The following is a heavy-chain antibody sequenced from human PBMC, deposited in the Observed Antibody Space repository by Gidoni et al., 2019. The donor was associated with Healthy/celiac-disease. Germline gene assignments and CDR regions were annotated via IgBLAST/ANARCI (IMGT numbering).Heavy chain of an antibody. J-gene: IGHJ3*02. CDR3: ARSRNDYGGNDAFDI. Sequence: QVQLVESGGGVVKPGGSLRLSWAASGFTFTDYYMSWIRQAPGKGLEWVSYISSSSSYTNYADSVKGRFTISRDNAKNSLYLQMNSLRAEDTAVYYCARSRNDYGGNDAFDIWGQGTMVTVSS. V-gene: IGHV3-11*05. D-gene: IGHD4-17*01. CDR1: GFTFTDYY. CDR2: ISSSSSYT.